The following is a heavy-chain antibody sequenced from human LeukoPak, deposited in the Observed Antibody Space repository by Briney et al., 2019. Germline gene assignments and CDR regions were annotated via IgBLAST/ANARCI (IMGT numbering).Heavy chain of an antibody. CDR2: IYYSGST. CDR3: ARVGYSSSPDYYYMDV. D-gene: IGHD6-13*01. CDR1: GGSISSYY. Sequence: SETLSLTCTVSGGSISSYYWSWIRQPPGKGLEWIGYIYYSGSTNYNPSLKSRVTISVDTSKNQFSLKLSSVTAADTAVYYCARVGYSSSPDYYYMDVWGKGTTVTVSS. V-gene: IGHV4-59*01. J-gene: IGHJ6*03.